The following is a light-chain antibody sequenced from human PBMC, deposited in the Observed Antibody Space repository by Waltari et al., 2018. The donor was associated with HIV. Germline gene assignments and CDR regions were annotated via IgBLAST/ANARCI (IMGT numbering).Light chain of an antibody. V-gene: IGKV1-33*01. CDR1: QDITKK. Sequence: QMTQSPSSLSASVGERVTITCQASQDITKKLSWYQQKPGKAPNLLISDASTLAPGVPSRFSGSGSGTHFSLSIGSLQPEDIATYFCLQFHTLPLTFGAGTKVEIK. CDR3: LQFHTLPLT. J-gene: IGKJ4*01. CDR2: DAS.